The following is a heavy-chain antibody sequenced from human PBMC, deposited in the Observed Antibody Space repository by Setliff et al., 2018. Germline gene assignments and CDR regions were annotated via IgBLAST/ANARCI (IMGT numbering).Heavy chain of an antibody. J-gene: IGHJ4*02. D-gene: IGHD3-3*01. CDR1: GGSFSGYY. V-gene: IGHV4-34*01. CDR2: INHSGST. Sequence: PSETLSLTCAVYGGSFSGYYWSWIRQPPGKGLEWIGEINHSGSTNNNPSLKSRVTISVDTSKNQFSLKLSSVTAADTAVYYCARTYNFWSGYTRDYFDYWGQGTLVTVSS. CDR3: ARTYNFWSGYTRDYFDY.